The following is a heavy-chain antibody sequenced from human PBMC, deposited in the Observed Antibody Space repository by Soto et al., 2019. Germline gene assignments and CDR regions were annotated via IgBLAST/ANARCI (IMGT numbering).Heavy chain of an antibody. J-gene: IGHJ4*02. CDR2: MSPNIDNT. Sequence: QVQLVQSGAEVKKPGASVKVSCKTSGYTFTRYDINWVRQATGQGLEWMGWMSPNIDNTGYAQKFQDRVTMTRDASITTAYMELNSLTSEDTAIYYCARGVAEGFDFWGQGTLVTVSS. V-gene: IGHV1-8*01. D-gene: IGHD5-12*01. CDR1: GYTFTRYD. CDR3: ARGVAEGFDF.